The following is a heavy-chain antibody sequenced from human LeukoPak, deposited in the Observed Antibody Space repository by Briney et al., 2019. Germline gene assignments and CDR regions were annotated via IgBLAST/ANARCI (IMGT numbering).Heavy chain of an antibody. CDR3: AIIMNSSPDY. D-gene: IGHD6-13*01. CDR2: IKEDGSEK. Sequence: GGSLRLSCAASGFIFSGAWMSWVRQAPGKGLEWVANIKEDGSEKHYVDSVNGRFTISRYNAKNSVYLQMNSLRAEDTAVYYCAIIMNSSPDYWGQGTLVTVSS. CDR1: GFIFSGAW. J-gene: IGHJ4*02. V-gene: IGHV3-7*01.